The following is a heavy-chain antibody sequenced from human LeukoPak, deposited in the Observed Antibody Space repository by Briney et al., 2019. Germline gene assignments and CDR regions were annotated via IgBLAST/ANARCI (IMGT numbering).Heavy chain of an antibody. D-gene: IGHD5-18*01. CDR3: ARVADTAMVAPIDY. CDR1: GFTFSSYA. V-gene: IGHV3-21*04. Sequence: GGSLRLSCAASGFTFSSYAMSWVRQAPGKGLEWVSAISSSGSTIYYADSVKGRFTISRDNAKNSLYLQMNSPRAEDTAVYYCARVADTAMVAPIDYWGQGTLVTVPS. CDR2: ISSSGSTI. J-gene: IGHJ4*02.